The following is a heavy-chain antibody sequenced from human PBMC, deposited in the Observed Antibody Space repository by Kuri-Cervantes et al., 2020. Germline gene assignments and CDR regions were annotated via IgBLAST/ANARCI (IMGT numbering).Heavy chain of an antibody. Sequence: SCAVSGGSISSGGYSWSWIRQPPGKGLEWIGYIYHSGSTYYNPSLKSRVTISVDTSKNQFSLKLSSVTAADTAVYYCARAGKYYDFWSGYYLDYWGQGTLVTVSS. CDR2: IYHSGST. D-gene: IGHD3-3*01. J-gene: IGHJ4*02. CDR1: GGSISSGGYS. CDR3: ARAGKYYDFWSGYYLDY. V-gene: IGHV4-30-2*01.